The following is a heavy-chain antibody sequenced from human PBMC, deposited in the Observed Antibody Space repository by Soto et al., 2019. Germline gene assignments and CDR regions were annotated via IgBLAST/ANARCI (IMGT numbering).Heavy chain of an antibody. CDR1: GGSFSGYY. V-gene: IGHV4-34*01. Sequence: QVQLQQWGAGLLKPSETLSLTCAVYGGSFSGYYWSWIRQPPGKGLEWIGEINHSGSTNYNPSLKSRVTISVDTSKNKFSLKLSSVTAADTAVYYCARGPSDDFWSGYPHGNWFDPWGQGTLVTVSS. D-gene: IGHD3-3*01. CDR3: ARGPSDDFWSGYPHGNWFDP. J-gene: IGHJ5*02. CDR2: INHSGST.